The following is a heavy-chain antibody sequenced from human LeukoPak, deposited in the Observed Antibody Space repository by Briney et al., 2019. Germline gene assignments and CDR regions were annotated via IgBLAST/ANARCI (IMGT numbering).Heavy chain of an antibody. D-gene: IGHD3-22*01. CDR3: ARVFGRTEASYYYDSSGQNFDY. CDR1: GYTFTSYY. CDR2: INPSGGST. Sequence: GASVKVSCKASGYTFTSYYMHWARQAPGQGLEWMGIINPSGGSTSYAQKFQGRVTMTRDTSTSTVYMELSSLRSEDTAVYYCARVFGRTEASYYYDSSGQNFDYWGQGTLVTVSS. J-gene: IGHJ4*02. V-gene: IGHV1-46*01.